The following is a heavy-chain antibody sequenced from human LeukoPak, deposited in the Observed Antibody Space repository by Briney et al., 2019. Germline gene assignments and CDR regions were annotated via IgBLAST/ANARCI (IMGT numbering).Heavy chain of an antibody. CDR1: GFTFSSYA. Sequence: GGSLRLSCAASGFTFSSYAMSWVRQAPGKGLEWVSAISGSGGSTYYADSVKGRFTISRDNSKNTLYLQMNSLRAEDTAVYYCARDMEDIVVVPAPDYWGQGTLVTVSS. CDR3: ARDMEDIVVVPAPDY. D-gene: IGHD2-2*01. V-gene: IGHV3-23*01. CDR2: ISGSGGST. J-gene: IGHJ4*02.